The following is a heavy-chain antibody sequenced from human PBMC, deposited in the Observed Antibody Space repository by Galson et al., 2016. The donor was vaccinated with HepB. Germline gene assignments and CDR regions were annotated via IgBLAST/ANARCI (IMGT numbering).Heavy chain of an antibody. D-gene: IGHD6-19*01. CDR3: IIAVAGLFDY. CDR1: GFTFSGSA. Sequence: SLRLSCAASGFTFSGSAMHWVRQASGKGLEWVGRIRSKANSYATAYAASVKGRFTISSDDSKNTAYLQMNSQKTEDTAVYYCIIAVAGLFDYWGQGTLVTVSS. J-gene: IGHJ4*02. V-gene: IGHV3-73*01. CDR2: IRSKANSYAT.